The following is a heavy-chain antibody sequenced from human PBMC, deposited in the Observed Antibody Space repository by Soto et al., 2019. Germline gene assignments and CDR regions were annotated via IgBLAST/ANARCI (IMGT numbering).Heavy chain of an antibody. V-gene: IGHV3-74*01. Sequence: QPWGSLRLSCAASGFTFSSYWMHWVRQAPGKGLVWVSRINSDGSSTSYADSVKGRFTISRDNAKNTLYLQMNSLRAEDTAVYYCAKALGELSPESFDYWGQGILVTVSS. CDR3: AKALGELSPESFDY. J-gene: IGHJ4*02. CDR1: GFTFSSYW. D-gene: IGHD3-16*02. CDR2: INSDGSST.